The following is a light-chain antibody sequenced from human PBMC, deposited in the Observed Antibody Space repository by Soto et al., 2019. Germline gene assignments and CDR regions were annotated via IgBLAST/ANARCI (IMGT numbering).Light chain of an antibody. CDR2: DTT. CDR1: TGGVTSGHY. J-gene: IGLJ3*02. V-gene: IGLV7-46*01. Sequence: QAVVTQEPSLTVSPGGTVTLTCGSSTGGVTSGHYPYWFQQKPGQAPRTLIYDTTNKHSWTPARFSGSLLGGKAALTLSGAQPEDEANYYCLLSYRGPGVFGGGTKLTVL. CDR3: LLSYRGPGV.